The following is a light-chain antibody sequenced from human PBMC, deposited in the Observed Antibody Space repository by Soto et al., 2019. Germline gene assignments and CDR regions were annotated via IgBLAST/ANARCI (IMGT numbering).Light chain of an antibody. J-gene: IGKJ1*01. CDR3: QPYNNWPT. V-gene: IGKV3-15*01. CDR1: QSVSSN. CDR2: GAS. Sequence: EIVMTQSPATLSVSPGERATLSCRASQSVSSNLAWYQQKPGQAPRLLIYGASTMATGIPARFSGSGSGTEFTLTISSLQSGDFAVYYCQPYNNWPTFGQGTKVEIK.